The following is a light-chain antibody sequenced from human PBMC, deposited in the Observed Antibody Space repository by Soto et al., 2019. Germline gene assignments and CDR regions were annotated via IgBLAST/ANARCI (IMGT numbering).Light chain of an antibody. CDR2: EVS. CDR1: SSDVGSYNR. CDR3: SSYASGSTLV. V-gene: IGLV2-18*02. Sequence: QSALTQPPSVSGSPGQSVTISCTGTSSDVGSYNRVSWYQQSPGTAPKLMIYEVSGRPSGVPHRFSGSKSGDTASLTISGLKAEDEADYYCSSYASGSTLVFGGGTKLTVL. J-gene: IGLJ2*01.